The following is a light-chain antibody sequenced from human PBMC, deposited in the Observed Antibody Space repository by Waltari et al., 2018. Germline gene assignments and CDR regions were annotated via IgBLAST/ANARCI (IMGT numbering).Light chain of an antibody. Sequence: DIQMTQSPSTLSASVGDRVTITCRASQDITTSLAWYQQKPGKAPKVLIYRTSNLKSGVSSRFRGSGSGTEFTLTINSLQPDDFATYYCQQFHSYPVTLGGGTKVEIK. CDR2: RTS. CDR1: QDITTS. J-gene: IGKJ4*01. CDR3: QQFHSYPVT. V-gene: IGKV1-5*03.